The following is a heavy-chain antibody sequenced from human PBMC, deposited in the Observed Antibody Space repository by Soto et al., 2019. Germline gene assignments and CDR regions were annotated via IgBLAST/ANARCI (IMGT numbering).Heavy chain of an antibody. Sequence: QVQLVQSGADVKKPGASVKVSCKASGYTFTSFGINWVRQAPGQGLEWMGWISGDNGNTNYAQNLQDRVTMTRDTSTSTAYMELRSLRSDDTAVDYCARPTDFYYYAMDVWGQGTTVTVSS. CDR3: ARPTDFYYYAMDV. J-gene: IGHJ6*02. CDR1: GYTFTSFG. CDR2: ISGDNGNT. V-gene: IGHV1-18*01.